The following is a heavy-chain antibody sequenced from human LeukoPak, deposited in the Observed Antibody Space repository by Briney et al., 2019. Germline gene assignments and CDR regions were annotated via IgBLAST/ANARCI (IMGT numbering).Heavy chain of an antibody. Sequence: SETLTLTCAVSGFSISGYYLHWLRQPPGKGLEWLGYINYSGSTYYKPSPKTRVTISVDKYNNKLSLKLRSVTAADTAVYYCAREYSSFEYWGQGILVTVSS. CDR2: INYSGST. V-gene: IGHV4-59*01. CDR1: GFSISGYY. D-gene: IGHD3-22*01. CDR3: AREYSSFEY. J-gene: IGHJ4*02.